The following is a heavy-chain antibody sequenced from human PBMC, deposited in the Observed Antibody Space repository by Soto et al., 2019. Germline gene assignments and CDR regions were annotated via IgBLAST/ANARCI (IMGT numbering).Heavy chain of an antibody. D-gene: IGHD6-13*01. CDR3: ARDVSSRRALDAFDI. Sequence: GASVKVSCKASGYTFTNYGISWVRQAPGQGLEWMGWINTYNGNANHAQKLQGRVTMTTDTSTSTAYMELRSLRSDDTAVYYCARDVSSRRALDAFDIWGQGTMVTVSS. V-gene: IGHV1-18*01. CDR2: INTYNGNA. J-gene: IGHJ3*02. CDR1: GYTFTNYG.